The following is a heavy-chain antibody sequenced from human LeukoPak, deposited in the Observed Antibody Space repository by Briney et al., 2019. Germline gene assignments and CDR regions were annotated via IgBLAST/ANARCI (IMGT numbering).Heavy chain of an antibody. J-gene: IGHJ5*02. CDR2: IYYSGST. Sequence: SETLSLTCTVSGGPISSLYWSWIRQPPGKGLEWIGNIYYSGSTNYNPSLKSRVTISVDTSKNQFSLKLSSVTAADTAVYYCARDHCSSTSCYKKSWFDPWGQGTLVTVSS. CDR3: ARDHCSSTSCYKKSWFDP. CDR1: GGPISSLY. D-gene: IGHD2-2*02. V-gene: IGHV4-59*11.